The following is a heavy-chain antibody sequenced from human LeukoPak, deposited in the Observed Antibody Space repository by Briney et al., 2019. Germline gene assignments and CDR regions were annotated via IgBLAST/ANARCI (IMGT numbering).Heavy chain of an antibody. J-gene: IGHJ4*02. V-gene: IGHV4-39*01. Sequence: PSETLSLTCTVSGGSISSSSYYWGWIRQPPGKGLEWIGSIYYSGSTYYNPSLKSRVTISVDTSKNQFSLKLSSVTAADTAVYYCARGIWSGSGSYYNYWGQGTLVTVSS. D-gene: IGHD3-10*01. CDR3: ARGIWSGSGSYYNY. CDR1: GGSISSSSYY. CDR2: IYYSGST.